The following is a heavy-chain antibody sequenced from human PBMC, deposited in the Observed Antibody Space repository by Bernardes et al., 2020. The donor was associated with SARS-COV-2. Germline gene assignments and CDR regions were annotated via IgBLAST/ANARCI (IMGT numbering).Heavy chain of an antibody. CDR1: GGSISSGGYY. J-gene: IGHJ4*02. V-gene: IGHV4-31*03. CDR3: ARGTSPRGFDWLLRAHIGTPYFDY. CDR2: IYYSGST. Sequence: SETLSLTCTVSGGSISSGGYYWSWIRQHPGKGLEWIGYIYYSGSTYYNPSLKSRVTISGDTSKNQFSLKLSSVTAADTAVYYCARGTSPRGFDWLLRAHIGTPYFDYWGQGTLVTVSS. D-gene: IGHD3-9*01.